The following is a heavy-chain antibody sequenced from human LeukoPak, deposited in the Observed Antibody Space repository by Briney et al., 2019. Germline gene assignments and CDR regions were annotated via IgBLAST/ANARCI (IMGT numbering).Heavy chain of an antibody. CDR3: ARDGTEWGYSSSWLNPYYMDV. CDR2: INPNSGGT. CDR1: GYTFTGYY. D-gene: IGHD6-13*01. J-gene: IGHJ6*03. Sequence: AASVKVSCKASGYTFTGYYMHWVRQAPGQGLEWMGWINPNSGGTNYAQKFQGRVTMTRDTSISTAYMELSRLRSDDTAVYYCARDGTEWGYSSSWLNPYYMDVWGKGTTVTVSS. V-gene: IGHV1-2*02.